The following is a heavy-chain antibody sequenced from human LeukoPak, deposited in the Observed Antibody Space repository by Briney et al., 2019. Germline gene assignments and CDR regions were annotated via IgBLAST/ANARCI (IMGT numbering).Heavy chain of an antibody. CDR1: GGSFSGYY. CDR3: ARRGGYYYGSGRHAFDI. D-gene: IGHD3-10*01. J-gene: IGHJ3*02. CDR2: INHSGST. V-gene: IGHV4-34*01. Sequence: SETLSLTCAVYGGSFSGYYWSWIRQPPGKGLEWIGEINHSGSTHYNPSLKSRVTISVDTSKNQFSLKLSSVTAADTAVYYCARRGGYYYGSGRHAFDIWGQGTMVTVSS.